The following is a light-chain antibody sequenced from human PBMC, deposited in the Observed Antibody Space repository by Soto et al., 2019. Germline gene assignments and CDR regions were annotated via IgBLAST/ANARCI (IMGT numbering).Light chain of an antibody. J-gene: IGLJ2*01. V-gene: IGLV4-69*01. CDR2: LKSDGSH. Sequence: QPVLTQSPSASASLGASVKLTCTLSSGHSNYVIAWHQQQPEKGPRYLMKLKSDGSHSKGDGIPDRFSGSSSGAERYLTISSLQSEDEADYYCQTWDTGIRVFGGGTKLTVL. CDR1: SGHSNYV. CDR3: QTWDTGIRV.